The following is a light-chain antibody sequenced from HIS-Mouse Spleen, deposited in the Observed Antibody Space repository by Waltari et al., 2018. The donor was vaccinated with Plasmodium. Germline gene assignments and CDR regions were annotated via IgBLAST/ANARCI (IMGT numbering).Light chain of an antibody. CDR3: QQYNNWSFT. CDR2: GAS. CDR1: QSVSSN. Sequence: EIVMTQSPVTLSLSPGDRATLSCRASQSVSSNLAWYQQKPGQAPRLLIYGASTRATGIPARFSGSGSGTEFTLTISSLQSEDVAVYYCQQYNNWSFTFGPGTKVDIK. J-gene: IGKJ3*01. V-gene: IGKV3-15*01.